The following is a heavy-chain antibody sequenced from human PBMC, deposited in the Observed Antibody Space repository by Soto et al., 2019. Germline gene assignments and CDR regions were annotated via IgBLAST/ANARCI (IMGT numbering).Heavy chain of an antibody. CDR1: GGSISSYY. CDR2: VYYNGST. CDR3: ARVRYDILTGYYGTPPLNWFDP. V-gene: IGHV4-59*01. D-gene: IGHD3-9*01. J-gene: IGHJ5*02. Sequence: SETLSLTCTVSGGSISSYYCSCILQPPGKGVQWIGFVYYNGSTNSNPSLKSRVTIPVDTSKNQFSLKLSSVTAADTAVYYCARVRYDILTGYYGTPPLNWFDPWGQGTLVTVSS.